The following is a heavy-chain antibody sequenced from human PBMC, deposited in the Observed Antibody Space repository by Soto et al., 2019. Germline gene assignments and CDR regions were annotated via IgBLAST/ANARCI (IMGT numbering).Heavy chain of an antibody. CDR3: TKANRYCSGANCFTFDY. Sequence: SGSALKLTSTGSGVTLSNYAMTWVLQAPGKGLEWVSTFSSSGGGTYYADSVKGRFTISRDNSKNTLYLQMNSLRAEDTAVYYCTKANRYCSGANCFTFDYWGLGTLVIVSS. D-gene: IGHD2-15*01. V-gene: IGHV3-23*01. CDR2: FSSSGGGT. CDR1: GVTLSNYA. J-gene: IGHJ4*02.